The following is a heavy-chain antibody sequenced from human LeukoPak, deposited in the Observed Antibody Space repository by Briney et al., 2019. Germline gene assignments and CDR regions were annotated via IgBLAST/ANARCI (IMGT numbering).Heavy chain of an antibody. Sequence: PGGSLRLSCAASGFTFSRYVMTWVRQAPGKGLEWVTTTTGSGATTDYADSVKGRFTISRDNSKNTLSLQMNSLRAEDTAVYYCARSWYFDLWGRGTLVTVSS. CDR2: TTGSGATT. CDR1: GFTFSRYV. CDR3: ARSWYFDL. V-gene: IGHV3-23*01. J-gene: IGHJ2*01.